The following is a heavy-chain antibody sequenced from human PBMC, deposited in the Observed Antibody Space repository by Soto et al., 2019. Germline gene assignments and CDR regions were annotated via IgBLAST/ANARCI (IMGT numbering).Heavy chain of an antibody. Sequence: QVQLVQSGAEVKKPGASVKVSCKASGYTFTGYYMHWVRQAPGQGLEWMGWINPNSGGTNYAQKFQGWVTMTRDTPISTAYLELSRLRSDDTAVYYCARDQGYQLLLELWYYYYYGIDVWGQGTTVTVSS. CDR2: INPNSGGT. CDR1: GYTFTGYY. J-gene: IGHJ6*02. V-gene: IGHV1-2*04. CDR3: ARDQGYQLLLELWYYYYYGIDV. D-gene: IGHD2-2*01.